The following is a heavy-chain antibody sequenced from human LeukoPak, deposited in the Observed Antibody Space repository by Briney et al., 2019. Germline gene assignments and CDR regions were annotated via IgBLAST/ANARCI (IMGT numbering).Heavy chain of an antibody. Sequence: GGSLRLSCAASGFTFSSYAMHWVRQAPGKGLEYVSAISSNGGSTYYADSVKGRFTISRDNSKNTLYLQMGSLRAEDMAVYYCARGGRYIYASYYRMDVRGQGTTVTVSS. V-gene: IGHV3-64*02. CDR3: ARGGRYIYASYYRMDV. CDR2: ISSNGGST. J-gene: IGHJ6*02. D-gene: IGHD5-18*01. CDR1: GFTFSSYA.